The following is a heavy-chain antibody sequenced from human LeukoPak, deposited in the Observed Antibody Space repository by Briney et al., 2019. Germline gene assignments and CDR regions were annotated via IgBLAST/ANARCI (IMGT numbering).Heavy chain of an antibody. CDR3: AKDHSSSWYSDY. Sequence: GGSLRLSCAASGFTFSIYSMNWVRQAPGKGLEWVSSISSGSSTIYYADSVKGRFTISRDNSKNTLYLQMNSLRVEDTAVYFCAKDHSSSWYSDYWGQGTLVTVSS. CDR2: ISSGSSTI. CDR1: GFTFSIYS. D-gene: IGHD3-22*01. V-gene: IGHV3-48*01. J-gene: IGHJ4*02.